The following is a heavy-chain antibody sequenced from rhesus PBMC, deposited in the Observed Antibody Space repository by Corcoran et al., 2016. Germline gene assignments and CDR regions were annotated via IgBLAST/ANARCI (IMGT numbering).Heavy chain of an antibody. J-gene: IGHJ4*01. D-gene: IGHD2-21*01. Sequence: EVQLAETGGGLVQTGGSLKLSCAASGFPFSTYGMSWVRQAAGKGLEWVSGINSGGVITYYSDSVKGRFTISRDNSKNTLSLQMNSLRTEDTAVYYCAKAGLVVVATSYYFDYWGQGVLVTVSS. CDR1: GFPFSTYG. CDR2: INSGGVIT. CDR3: AKAGLVVVATSYYFDY. V-gene: IGHV3S5*01.